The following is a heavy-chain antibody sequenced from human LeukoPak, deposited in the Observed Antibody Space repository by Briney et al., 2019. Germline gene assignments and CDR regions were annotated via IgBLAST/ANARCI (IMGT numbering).Heavy chain of an antibody. J-gene: IGHJ4*02. V-gene: IGHV3-64D*06. Sequence: GGSLRLSCSASGFTFSSYATHWVRQAPGKGLEYVSAISSNGGSTYYADSVKGRFTISRDNSKNTLYLQMSSLRAEDTAVYYCVKDRYDYVWGSYRYFDYWGQGTLVTVSS. CDR1: GFTFSSYA. CDR3: VKDRYDYVWGSYRYFDY. D-gene: IGHD3-16*02. CDR2: ISSNGGST.